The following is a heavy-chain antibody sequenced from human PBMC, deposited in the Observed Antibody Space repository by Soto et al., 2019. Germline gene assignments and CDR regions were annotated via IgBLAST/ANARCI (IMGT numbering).Heavy chain of an antibody. CDR1: GFSFSISP. J-gene: IGHJ4*02. V-gene: IGHV3-30-3*01. D-gene: IGHD7-27*01. CDR3: ARDPKTSGGQHWAFNYFDS. CDR2: ISYDGTNK. Sequence: QVQLVESGGGVVQPGRSLRLSCAASGFSFSISPMHWVRQAPGKGPEWVALISYDGTNKFYADSWKGRFTISRDNSKSTLYLQVDSLRPEDAAVYYCARDPKTSGGQHWAFNYFDSWGQGTLVTVSS.